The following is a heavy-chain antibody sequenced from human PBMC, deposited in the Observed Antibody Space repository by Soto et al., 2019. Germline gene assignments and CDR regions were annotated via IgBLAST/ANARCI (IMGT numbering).Heavy chain of an antibody. D-gene: IGHD4-4*01. CDR3: ARPLHSDAFDI. CDR2: ISYDGSNK. J-gene: IGHJ3*02. CDR1: GFTFSSYA. Sequence: GGSLRLSCAASGFTFSSYAMHWVRQAPGKGLEWVAVISYDGSNKYYADSVKGRFTISRDNSKNTLYLQMNSLRAEDTAVYYCARPLHSDAFDIWGQGTMVTVSS. V-gene: IGHV3-30-3*01.